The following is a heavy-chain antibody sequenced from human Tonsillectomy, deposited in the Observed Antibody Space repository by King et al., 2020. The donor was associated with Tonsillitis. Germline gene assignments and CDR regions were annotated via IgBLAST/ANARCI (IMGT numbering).Heavy chain of an antibody. CDR2: ISSSSSYI. J-gene: IGHJ4*02. D-gene: IGHD1-26*01. CDR3: ARDYGGSYGGYFDY. V-gene: IGHV3-21*01. CDR1: GFTFSSYS. Sequence: VQLVESGGGLVKPGGSLRLSCAASGFTFSSYSMNWVRQAPGKGLEWVSSISSSSSYIYYADSVKGRFTISRDNAKNSLYLQMNSLRAEDTAVYYCARDYGGSYGGYFDYWGQGTLVTVSS.